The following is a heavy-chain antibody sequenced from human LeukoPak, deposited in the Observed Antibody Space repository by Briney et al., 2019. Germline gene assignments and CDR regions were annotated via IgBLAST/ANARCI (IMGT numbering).Heavy chain of an antibody. CDR1: KFTFSSYS. J-gene: IGHJ4*02. D-gene: IGHD5-12*01. CDR3: ARDVRWLRFVFDY. V-gene: IGHV3-48*02. CDR2: ISSSSTTI. Sequence: GGSLRLSCAASKFTFSSYSMNCVRQAPGKGLEWISYISSSSTTIYYADSVKGRFTISRDDAKNSLYLQMNSLRDEDTAVYYCARDVRWLRFVFDYWGQGTLVTVSS.